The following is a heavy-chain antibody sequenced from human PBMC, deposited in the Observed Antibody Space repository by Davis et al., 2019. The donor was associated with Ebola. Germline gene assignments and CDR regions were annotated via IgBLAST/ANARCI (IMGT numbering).Heavy chain of an antibody. J-gene: IGHJ4*02. CDR2: IKQDGSEK. D-gene: IGHD4-17*01. V-gene: IGHV3-7*01. CDR1: GFTFSSYW. Sequence: GESLKISCAASGFTFSSYWMSWVRQAPGKGLEWVANIKQDGSEKYYVDSVKGRFTISRDNAKNSLYLQMNSLRAEDTAVYYCARGARYGDYLDYWGQGTLVTVSS. CDR3: ARGARYGDYLDY.